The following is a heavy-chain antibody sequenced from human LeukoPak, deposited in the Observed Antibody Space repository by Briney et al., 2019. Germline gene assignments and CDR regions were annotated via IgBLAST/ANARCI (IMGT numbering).Heavy chain of an antibody. V-gene: IGHV4-39*07. CDR3: ARDDQYQLLYGYGWFDP. Sequence: SETLSLTCTVSGGSISSSSYYWGWIRQPPGKGLEWIGSIYYSGSTYYNPSLKSRVTISVDTSKNQFSLKLSSVTAADTAVYYCARDDQYQLLYGYGWFDPWGQGTLVTVSS. CDR2: IYYSGST. J-gene: IGHJ5*02. D-gene: IGHD2-2*02. CDR1: GGSISSSSYY.